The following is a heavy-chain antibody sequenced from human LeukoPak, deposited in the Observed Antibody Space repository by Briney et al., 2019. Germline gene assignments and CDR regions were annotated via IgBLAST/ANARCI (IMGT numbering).Heavy chain of an antibody. D-gene: IGHD1-20*01. CDR2: IIPIFGTA. CDR1: GGTFSSYA. Sequence: EASVKVSCKASGGTFSSYAISWVRQDPGQGLEWMGGIIPIFGTANYAQKFQGRVTITTDESTSTAYMELSSLRSEDTAVYYCAYNWKPLAGYYYYYMDVWGKGTTVTVSS. V-gene: IGHV1-69*05. J-gene: IGHJ6*03. CDR3: AYNWKPLAGYYYYYMDV.